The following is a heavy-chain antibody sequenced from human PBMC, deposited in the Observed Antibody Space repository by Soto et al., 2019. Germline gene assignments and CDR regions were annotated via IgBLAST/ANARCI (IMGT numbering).Heavy chain of an antibody. CDR3: ARGMGATTLMRYSDL. J-gene: IGHJ2*01. CDR2: IIPILGIA. D-gene: IGHD1-26*01. CDR1: GGTFSSYT. V-gene: IGHV1-69*02. Sequence: QVQLVQSGAEVKKPGSSVKVSCKASGGTFSSYTISWVRQAPGQGLEWMGRIIPILGIANYAQKFQGRVTITADKSTSTAYMELSSLRSEDTAVYYCARGMGATTLMRYSDLWGRGTLVTVSS.